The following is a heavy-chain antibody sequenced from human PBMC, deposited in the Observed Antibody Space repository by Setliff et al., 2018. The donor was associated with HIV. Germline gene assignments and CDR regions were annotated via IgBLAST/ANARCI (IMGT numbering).Heavy chain of an antibody. J-gene: IGHJ4*02. CDR1: GGSISSGGYY. Sequence: SETLSLTCTVSGGSISSGGYYWSWIRQRPGKGLEWIGCIYYSGSTYYNPSLKSRVTISVDTSKNQFSLKLSSVTAADTAVYYCARVQVGGIAPFDFWGQGTLVTVS. D-gene: IGHD6-19*01. CDR2: IYYSGST. CDR3: ARVQVGGIAPFDF. V-gene: IGHV4-30-4*08.